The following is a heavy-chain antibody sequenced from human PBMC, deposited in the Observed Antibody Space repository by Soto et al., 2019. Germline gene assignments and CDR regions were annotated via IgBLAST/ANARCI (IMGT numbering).Heavy chain of an antibody. Sequence: ASVKVSCKASGYTFTGYYMHWVRQAPGQGLEWMGWINPNSGGTNYAQKFQGRATMTRDTSISTAYMELSRLRSDDTAVYYCARLTGTTWISWFDPWGQGTLVTVSS. CDR3: ARLTGTTWISWFDP. CDR1: GYTFTGYY. CDR2: INPNSGGT. V-gene: IGHV1-2*02. J-gene: IGHJ5*02. D-gene: IGHD1-7*01.